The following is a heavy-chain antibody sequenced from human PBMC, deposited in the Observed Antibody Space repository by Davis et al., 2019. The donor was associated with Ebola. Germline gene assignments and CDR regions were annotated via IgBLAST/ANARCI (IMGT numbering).Heavy chain of an antibody. CDR2: INPSGGTT. V-gene: IGHV1-46*01. Sequence: ASVKVSCKASGYTFTGYYMHWVRQAPGQGLEWMGIINPSGGTTSHAQKFQGRFSMTRDTSTSTVYMELDILTSEDTAVYYCAREGIVGVSATYFDYWGQGTQLTVSS. J-gene: IGHJ4*02. CDR3: AREGIVGVSATYFDY. D-gene: IGHD1-26*01. CDR1: GYTFTGYY.